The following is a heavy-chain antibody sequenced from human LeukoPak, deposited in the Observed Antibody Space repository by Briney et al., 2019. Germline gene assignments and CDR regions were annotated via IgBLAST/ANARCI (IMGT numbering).Heavy chain of an antibody. J-gene: IGHJ3*02. Sequence: GGSLRLSCAASGFTFSSYEMNWVRQAPGKGLEWVSYISSSGSTIYYADSVKGRFTISRDNSKNTLYLQMNSLRAEDTAVYYCARSEEAAQDAFDIWGQGTMVTVSS. V-gene: IGHV3-48*03. CDR1: GFTFSSYE. D-gene: IGHD6-6*01. CDR3: ARSEEAAQDAFDI. CDR2: ISSSGSTI.